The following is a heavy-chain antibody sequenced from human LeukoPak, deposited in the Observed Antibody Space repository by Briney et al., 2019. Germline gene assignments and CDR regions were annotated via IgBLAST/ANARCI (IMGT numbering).Heavy chain of an antibody. V-gene: IGHV4-39*07. CDR2: IYYTGRT. CDR3: AREDTAMVPHYYYGMDV. Sequence: PSETLSLTCRVSGGSISSSSYYWGWLRQPPGKGLEWIGSIYYTGRTYDTPSLKSRVTISVDTSKNQFSLKLSSVTAADTAVYYCAREDTAMVPHYYYGMDVWGQGTTVTVSS. J-gene: IGHJ6*02. D-gene: IGHD5-18*01. CDR1: GGSISSSSYY.